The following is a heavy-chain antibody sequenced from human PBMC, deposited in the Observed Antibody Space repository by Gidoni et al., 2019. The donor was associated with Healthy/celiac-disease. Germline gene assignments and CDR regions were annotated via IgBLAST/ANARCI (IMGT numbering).Heavy chain of an antibody. J-gene: IGHJ6*02. D-gene: IGHD2-2*01. CDR3: ARGSSTSEYYGMDV. CDR1: GFTFSDYY. Sequence: QVQLVESGGGLVKPGGSLRLSGADSGFTFSDYYMSWSRQAPGKGLEWVSYISISGSTIYYADSVKGRFTISRDNAKNSLYLQMNSLRAEDTAVYYCARGSSTSEYYGMDVWGQGTTVTVSS. CDR2: ISISGSTI. V-gene: IGHV3-11*01.